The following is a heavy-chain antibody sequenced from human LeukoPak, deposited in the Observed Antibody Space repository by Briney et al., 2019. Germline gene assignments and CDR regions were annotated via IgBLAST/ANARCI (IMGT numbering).Heavy chain of an antibody. CDR3: ARDRDRWGKYYDILTGSEEARGPIDY. CDR2: ISAYNGNT. J-gene: IGHJ4*02. Sequence: ASVKVSCKASGYTFTSYGISWVRQAPGQGLEWMGWISAYNGNTNYAQKLQGRVTMTTDTSTSTAYMELRSLRSDDTAVYYCARDRDRWGKYYDILTGSEEARGPIDYWGQGTLVTVSS. D-gene: IGHD3-9*01. CDR1: GYTFTSYG. V-gene: IGHV1-18*01.